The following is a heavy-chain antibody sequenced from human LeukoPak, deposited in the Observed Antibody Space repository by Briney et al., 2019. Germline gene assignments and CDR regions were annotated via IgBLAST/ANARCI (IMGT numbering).Heavy chain of an antibody. J-gene: IGHJ4*02. D-gene: IGHD6-13*01. CDR1: GGSISSYC. CDR3: ARGQTSAGTGSRVFRY. V-gene: IGHV4-59*12. CDR2: IYYSGTT. Sequence: PSETLSLTCTVSGGSISSYCWSWIRQPPGKGLEWIGYIYYSGTTNYNPSLKSRVTISVDTSKNQFSLKLSSVTAADTAVYYCARGQTSAGTGSRVFRYWGQGTLVTVSS.